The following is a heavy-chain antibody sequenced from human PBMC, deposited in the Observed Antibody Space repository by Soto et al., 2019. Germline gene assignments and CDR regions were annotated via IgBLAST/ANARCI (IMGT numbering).Heavy chain of an antibody. CDR3: ARCSSTSCYIMASFDY. CDR2: INWNGRST. V-gene: IGHV3-20*04. D-gene: IGHD2-2*02. Sequence: EVQLVESGGGWLRPGGPLNPSGAAPGLTFDDYAISWVRQPPGKGLEWVAGINWNGRSTTYADSLKGRFTISRDNAKNSLHLQINSLRAEDTALYFCARCSSTSCYIMASFDYWGQGTLVTVSS. J-gene: IGHJ4*02. CDR1: GLTFDDYA.